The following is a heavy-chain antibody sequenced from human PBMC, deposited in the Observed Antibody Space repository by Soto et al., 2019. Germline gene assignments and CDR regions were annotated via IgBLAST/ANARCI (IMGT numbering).Heavy chain of an antibody. CDR2: MSGSSSTT. CDR1: GLTFSNYA. D-gene: IGHD1-7*01. CDR3: AKNQERELPRVIDF. V-gene: IGHV3-23*01. Sequence: LRLSCATSGLTFSNYAMSWVRQAPGGGLEWVSSMSGSSSTTYYADSVKGRFTISRDRSKNTLYLQMSSLRAEDTALYYCAKNQERELPRVIDFWGQGTLVTVS. J-gene: IGHJ4*02.